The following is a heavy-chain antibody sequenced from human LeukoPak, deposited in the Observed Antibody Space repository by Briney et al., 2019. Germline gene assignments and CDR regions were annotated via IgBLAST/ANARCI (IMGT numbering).Heavy chain of an antibody. CDR1: GYTFNGYY. CDR2: INSNSGAR. D-gene: IGHD1-26*01. Sequence: GASVKVSCKASGYTFNGYYMHWVRQAPGQGLESMGWINSNSGARNYAQKFQGRVTMSRDTSIKTAYMELSRLTSDDAAVYYCARGRGGATTGLDHWGQGALVTVSS. CDR3: ARGRGGATTGLDH. J-gene: IGHJ4*02. V-gene: IGHV1-2*02.